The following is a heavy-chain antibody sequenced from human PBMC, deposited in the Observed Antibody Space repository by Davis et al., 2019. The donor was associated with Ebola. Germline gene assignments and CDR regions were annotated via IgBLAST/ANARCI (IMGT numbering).Heavy chain of an antibody. CDR1: GGSISSWY. J-gene: IGHJ1*01. Sequence: SETLSLTCSVSGGSISSWYWSWIRQPPGKGLEWIGYIYYSGSTNYNPSLKSRVTISVDTSKNQFSLKLSSVTAADTAVCYCAVYTVVVTDIRAEYFQHWGQGTLATVSS. CDR3: AVYTVVVTDIRAEYFQH. D-gene: IGHD2-21*02. V-gene: IGHV4-59*01. CDR2: IYYSGST.